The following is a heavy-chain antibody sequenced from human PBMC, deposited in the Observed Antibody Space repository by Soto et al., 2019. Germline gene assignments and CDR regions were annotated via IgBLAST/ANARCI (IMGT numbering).Heavy chain of an antibody. J-gene: IGHJ3*02. V-gene: IGHV1-69*02. CDR2: IIPMLGIR. D-gene: IGHD2-21*01. Sequence: QVQLVQSGAEVKKPGSSVKVSCKDSGGTFSTYGMFWVRQAPGQGLEWMGRIIPMLGIRNYAQRFQDRVTITADKSTAKAHMALSSLRSEDTALYYCTIGSWSGEVFDIWGQGTMVTVSS. CDR1: GGTFSTYG. CDR3: TIGSWSGEVFDI.